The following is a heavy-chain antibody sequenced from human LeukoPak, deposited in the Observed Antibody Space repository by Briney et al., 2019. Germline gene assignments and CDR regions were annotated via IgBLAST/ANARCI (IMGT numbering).Heavy chain of an antibody. Sequence: PGGSLRLSCAASGFTFRSYWMNWVRQAPGKGLEWVANIKQDGSEKYYVDSVKGRFTISRDNAKNSLYLQMNSLRVEDTAVYYCARDHLREGATGASETWGQGTMVTVSS. CDR3: ARDHLREGATGASET. CDR2: IKQDGSEK. J-gene: IGHJ3*02. V-gene: IGHV3-7*05. D-gene: IGHD1-26*01. CDR1: GFTFRSYW.